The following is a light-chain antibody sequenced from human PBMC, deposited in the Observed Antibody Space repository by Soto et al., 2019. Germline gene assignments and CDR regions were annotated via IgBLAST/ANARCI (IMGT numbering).Light chain of an antibody. CDR2: DVS. V-gene: IGLV2-11*01. CDR3: CSYAGSYTYVV. Sequence: QSVLTQPRSVSGSPGQSVTISFTGTSSDVGGYNYVSWYQQHPGKAPKLMIYDVSKRPSGVPDRFSGSKSGNTASLTISGLQAEDEADYYCCSYAGSYTYVVFGGGTKLTVL. J-gene: IGLJ2*01. CDR1: SSDVGGYNY.